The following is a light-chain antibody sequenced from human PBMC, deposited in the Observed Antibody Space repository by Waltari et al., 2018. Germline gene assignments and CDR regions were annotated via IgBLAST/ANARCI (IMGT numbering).Light chain of an antibody. J-gene: IGKJ2*01. CDR3: QQYNVWPHT. Sequence: EIVVTQSPATLSVSPGDPATVSCRASQSVSTNLAWYQHKPGQAPRLLIHATSTRATAIPARFSGSGSGTEFTLTVSSLHSEDSAVYYCQQYNVWPHTFGQGTRLEIK. CDR1: QSVSTN. V-gene: IGKV3-15*01. CDR2: ATS.